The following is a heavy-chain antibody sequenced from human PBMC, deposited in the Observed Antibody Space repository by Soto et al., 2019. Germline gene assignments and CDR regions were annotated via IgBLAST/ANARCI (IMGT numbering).Heavy chain of an antibody. D-gene: IGHD6-13*01. CDR1: GGSVSSGSYY. CDR2: IHYSGST. V-gene: IGHV4-61*01. CDR3: ARSSSWTKYYYYGMDV. J-gene: IGHJ6*02. Sequence: SETLSLTCTVSGGSVSSGSYYWSWIRQPPGKGLEWIGYIHYSGSTNYNPSLKSRVTISVDTSKNQFSLKLSSVTAADTAVYYCARSSSWTKYYYYGMDVWGQGTTVTVSS.